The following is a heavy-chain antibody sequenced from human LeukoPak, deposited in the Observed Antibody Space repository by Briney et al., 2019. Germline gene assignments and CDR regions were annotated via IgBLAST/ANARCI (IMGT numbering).Heavy chain of an antibody. CDR2: IYYSGST. Sequence: SETLSLTCTVPGGSISSSSYYWGWIRQPPGKGLEWIGSIYYSGSTYYNPSLKSRVTISVDTSKNQFSLKLSSVTAADTAVYYCARHGLRYFPFDPWGQGTLVTVSS. V-gene: IGHV4-39*01. CDR3: ARHGLRYFPFDP. D-gene: IGHD3-9*01. J-gene: IGHJ5*02. CDR1: GGSISSSSYY.